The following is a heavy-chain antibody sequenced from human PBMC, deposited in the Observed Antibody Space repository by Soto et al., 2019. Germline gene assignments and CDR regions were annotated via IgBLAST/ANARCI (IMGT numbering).Heavy chain of an antibody. J-gene: IGHJ4*02. CDR2: IGGGGITT. D-gene: IGHD5-18*01. V-gene: IGHV3-23*01. CDR3: AKGSGGYRPYYFDS. Sequence: EVQVLESGGGLVQLGGSLRLSCAASGFTYSSYAMGWVRQAPGKGLEWVSAIGGGGITTYYADSVKGRFTMSRDNSKNTVFLQMNSLSADDTAFYYCAKGSGGYRPYYFDSWGQGTLVTVSA. CDR1: GFTYSSYA.